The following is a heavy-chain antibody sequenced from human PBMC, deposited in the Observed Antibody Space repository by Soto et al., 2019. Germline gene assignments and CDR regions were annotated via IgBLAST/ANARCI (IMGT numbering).Heavy chain of an antibody. D-gene: IGHD2-21*01. Sequence: VGSLRLSCASSVFTFSNYWMSWVRQAPGKGLEWVANIKQDGSESNYADSVKGRFTISRDNAENSLYLQMTSLRAEDTAVYYCASARHIGPLGQGTLVNVS. CDR3: ASARHIGP. CDR1: VFTFSNYW. J-gene: IGHJ5*02. V-gene: IGHV3-7*01. CDR2: IKQDGSES.